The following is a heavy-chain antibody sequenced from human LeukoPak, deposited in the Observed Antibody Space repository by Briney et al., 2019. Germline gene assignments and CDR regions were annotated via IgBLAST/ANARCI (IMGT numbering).Heavy chain of an antibody. CDR2: IRGIDGST. V-gene: IGHV3-23*01. CDR1: GFTFRIYA. CDR3: AKGGIAAARDAFDI. Sequence: PGGSLRLSCAASGFTFRIYAMNWVRQAPGKGLEWVSSIRGIDGSTYYADSVKGRFTISRDNSKNTVYLQMNSLRAEDTAVYYCAKGGIAAARDAFDIWGQGTMVTVSS. D-gene: IGHD6-13*01. J-gene: IGHJ3*02.